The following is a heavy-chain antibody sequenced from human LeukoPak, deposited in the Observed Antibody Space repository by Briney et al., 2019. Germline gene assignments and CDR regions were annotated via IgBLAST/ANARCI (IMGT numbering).Heavy chain of an antibody. CDR3: ATVHMAAAGFDY. D-gene: IGHD6-13*01. CDR2: FDPEDGET. V-gene: IGHV1-24*01. CDR1: GYTLTELS. J-gene: IGHJ4*02. Sequence: ASVKVSCKVSGYTLTELSMHWVRQAPGKGLEWMGGFDPEDGETIYAQKFQGRATMTEDTSTDTAYMELSSLRSEDTAVYYCATVHMAAAGFDYWGQGTLVTVSS.